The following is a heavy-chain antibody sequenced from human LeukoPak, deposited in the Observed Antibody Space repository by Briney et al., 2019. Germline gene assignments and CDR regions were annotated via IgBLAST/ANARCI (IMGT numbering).Heavy chain of an antibody. D-gene: IGHD3-10*01. CDR1: GVTFSSYG. J-gene: IGHJ5*02. CDR3: ARDHLWFGESYNWFDP. CDR2: ICYDGSNK. V-gene: IGHV3-33*01. Sequence: PGGALRLSCAASGVTFSSYGMQWGRQAPGEGLEGGAVICYDGSNKYYAESVKGRFTLSRHNSKNTLYLQMHSLRAEHTAVYYCARDHLWFGESYNWFDPWGQGTLVTVSS.